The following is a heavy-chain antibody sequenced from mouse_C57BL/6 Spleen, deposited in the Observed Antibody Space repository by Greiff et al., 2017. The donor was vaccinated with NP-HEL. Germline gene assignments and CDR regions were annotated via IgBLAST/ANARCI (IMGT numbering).Heavy chain of an antibody. D-gene: IGHD2-4*01. V-gene: IGHV5-4*01. CDR1: GFTFSSYA. J-gene: IGHJ3*01. CDR3: ARDMITTKGFAY. Sequence: EVQVVESGGGLVKPGGSLKLSCAASGFTFSSYAMSWVRQTPEKRLEWVATISDGGSYTYYPDNVKGRVTISRDNAKNNLYLQMSHLKSEDTAMYYCARDMITTKGFAYWGQGTLVTVSA. CDR2: ISDGGSYT.